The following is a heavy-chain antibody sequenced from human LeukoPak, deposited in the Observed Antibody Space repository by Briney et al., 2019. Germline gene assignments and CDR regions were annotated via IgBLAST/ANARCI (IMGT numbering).Heavy chain of an antibody. CDR3: AREYSSSSGRAFDI. V-gene: IGHV3-7*01. Sequence: GGSLRLSCAASGFTFSSYWMSWVRQAPGKGLEWVANIKQDGSEKYYVDSVKGRFTISRDNANNSLYLQMSSLRPEDTAVYYCAREYSSSSGRAFDIWGQGTMVTVSS. CDR1: GFTFSSYW. J-gene: IGHJ3*02. D-gene: IGHD6-6*01. CDR2: IKQDGSEK.